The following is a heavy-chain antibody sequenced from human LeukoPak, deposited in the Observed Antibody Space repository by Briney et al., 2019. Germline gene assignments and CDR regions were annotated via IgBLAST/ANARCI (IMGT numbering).Heavy chain of an antibody. Sequence: ASVKVSCKSSGYSFTTYGVSWVRQTPGQGLEWMGWIGPHNGDTNYAQRFEGRVTMTTDTSTSTVYMEVTSLTSDDTAVYYCARDRGYGVDTLDYWGRGTLVIVSS. CDR2: IGPHNGDT. CDR1: GYSFTTYG. D-gene: IGHD5/OR15-5a*01. V-gene: IGHV1-18*04. J-gene: IGHJ4*02. CDR3: ARDRGYGVDTLDY.